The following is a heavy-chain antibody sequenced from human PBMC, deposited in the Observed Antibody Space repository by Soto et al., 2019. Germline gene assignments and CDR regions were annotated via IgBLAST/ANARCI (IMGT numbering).Heavy chain of an antibody. V-gene: IGHV3-7*01. CDR1: GFTFSSYW. CDR2: IKQDGSEK. CDR3: ARDVNPGELSYHDAFDI. D-gene: IGHD3-16*02. Sequence: GGSLRLSCAASGFTFSSYWMSWVRQAPGKGLEWVANIKQDGSEKYYVDSVKGRFTISRDNAKNSLYLQMNSLRAEDTAVYYCARDVNPGELSYHDAFDIWGQGTMVTVSS. J-gene: IGHJ3*02.